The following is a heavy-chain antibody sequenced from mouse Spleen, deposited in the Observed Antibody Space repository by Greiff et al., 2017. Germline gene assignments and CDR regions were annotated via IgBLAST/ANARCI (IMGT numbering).Heavy chain of an antibody. CDR1: GYTFTSYW. D-gene: IGHD1-1*01. V-gene: IGHV1-69*01. CDR3: ARSVLRY. Sequence: QVQLQQPGAELVMPGASVKLSCKASGYTFTSYWMHWVKQRPGQGLEWIGEIDPSDSYTNYNQKFKGKATLTVDKSSSTAYMQLSSLTSEDSAVYYCARSVLRYWGQGTLVTVSA. J-gene: IGHJ3*01. CDR2: IDPSDSYT.